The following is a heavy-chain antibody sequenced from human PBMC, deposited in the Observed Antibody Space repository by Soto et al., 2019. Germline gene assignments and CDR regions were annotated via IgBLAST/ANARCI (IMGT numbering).Heavy chain of an antibody. CDR1: GFTFSSYA. CDR2: ISYDGSNK. V-gene: IGHV3-30*04. CDR3: ANWDSDLDY. J-gene: IGHJ4*02. Sequence: GGSLRLSCAASGFTFSSYAMHWVRQAPGKGLEWVAVISYDGSNKYYADSVKGRFTISRDNSKNTLYLQMNSLRAEDTAVYYCANWDSDLDYWGQGTLVTVSS. D-gene: IGHD7-27*01.